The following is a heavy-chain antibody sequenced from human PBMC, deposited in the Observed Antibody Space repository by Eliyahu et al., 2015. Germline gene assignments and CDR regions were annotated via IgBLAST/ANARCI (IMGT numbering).Heavy chain of an antibody. CDR2: IYYSGST. CDR1: GGSITSSNYY. V-gene: IGHV4-39*01. D-gene: IGHD3-22*01. CDR3: ARHYDSSGYYAIDY. J-gene: IGHJ4*02. Sequence: QLQLLESGPGLVKPSETLSLTCXVXGGSITSSNYYWGWIRXPPGXGLEWIGSIYYSGSTYYXPSLKSRVTISVDTSKNQFSLKLSSVTAADTAVYYCARHYDSSGYYAIDYWGQGTLVTVSS.